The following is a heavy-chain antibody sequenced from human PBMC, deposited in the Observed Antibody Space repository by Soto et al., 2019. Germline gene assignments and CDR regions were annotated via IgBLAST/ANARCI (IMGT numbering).Heavy chain of an antibody. CDR3: AKLGTYSGYELHPPYWYYGTDV. CDR1: GGSISSGGYS. Sequence: PSETLSLTCTVSGGSISSGGYSWSWIRQPPGKGLEWIGYIYHSGSIYYNPSLKSRVTISVDRSKNQFSLKLSSVTAADTAVYYCAKLGTYSGYELHPPYWYYGTDVWGQGTTVTVSS. V-gene: IGHV4-30-2*01. CDR2: IYHSGSI. D-gene: IGHD5-12*01. J-gene: IGHJ6*02.